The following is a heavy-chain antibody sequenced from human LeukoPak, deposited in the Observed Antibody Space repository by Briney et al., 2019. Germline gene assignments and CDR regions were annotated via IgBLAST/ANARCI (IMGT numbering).Heavy chain of an antibody. V-gene: IGHV3-48*03. CDR1: GFTLSSYE. CDR3: ARRDSSGYYLYYYGMDV. CDR2: ISSSGSTI. D-gene: IGHD3-22*01. Sequence: GGSLRLSCAASGFTLSSYEMNWVRQAPGKGLEWVSYISSSGSTIYYADSVKGRFTISRDNAKNSLYLQMNSLRAEDTAVYYCARRDSSGYYLYYYGMDVWGQGTTVTVSS. J-gene: IGHJ6*02.